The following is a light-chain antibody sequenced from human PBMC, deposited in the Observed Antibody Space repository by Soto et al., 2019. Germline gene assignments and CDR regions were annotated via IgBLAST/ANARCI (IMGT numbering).Light chain of an antibody. CDR1: QSVSSR. CDR2: DAS. J-gene: IGKJ5*01. CDR3: QQYNGWPIT. Sequence: EIVMTQSPATLSVSPGERATLSCRASQSVSSRLAWYQQKRGQAPRLLIYDASTRATGIPARFSGSGSGTEFNLTISSLQSEDFAVYYCQQYNGWPITFGQGTRLEIK. V-gene: IGKV3-15*01.